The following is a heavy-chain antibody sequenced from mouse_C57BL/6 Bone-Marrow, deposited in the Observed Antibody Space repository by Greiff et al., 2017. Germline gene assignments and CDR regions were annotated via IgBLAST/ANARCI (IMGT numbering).Heavy chain of an antibody. CDR1: GFNIKDDY. Sequence: EVQLQQSGAELVRPGASVKLSCTASGFNIKDDYMHWVKQRPEQGLEWIGWIDPENGDTEYASKFQGKATITADTSSNTAYLQLSSLTSEDTAVYYYTTCGNFSLFAYWGQGTLVTVSA. CDR3: TTCGNFSLFAY. D-gene: IGHD2-1*01. CDR2: IDPENGDT. V-gene: IGHV14-4*01. J-gene: IGHJ3*01.